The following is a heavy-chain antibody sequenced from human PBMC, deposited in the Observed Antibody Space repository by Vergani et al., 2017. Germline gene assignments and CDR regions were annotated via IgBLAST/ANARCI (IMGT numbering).Heavy chain of an antibody. CDR1: GFTFSNAW. J-gene: IGHJ6*02. CDR2: IKSKTDGGTT. Sequence: EVQLVESGGGLVKPGGSLRLSCAASGFTFSNAWMSWVRQAPGKGLEWVGRIKSKTDGGTTDYAAPVKGRFTISRDDSKNTPYLQMNSLKTEDTAVYYCTTEGYCSGGSCYSRVYYYYGMDVWGQGTTVTVSS. V-gene: IGHV3-15*01. D-gene: IGHD2-15*01. CDR3: TTEGYCSGGSCYSRVYYYYGMDV.